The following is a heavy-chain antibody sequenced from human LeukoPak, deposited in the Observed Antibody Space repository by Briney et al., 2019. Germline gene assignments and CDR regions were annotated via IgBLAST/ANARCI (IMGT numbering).Heavy chain of an antibody. V-gene: IGHV4-34*01. CDR3: ARVYSFGSQALPRRNWFDP. CDR1: GGSFHGYY. D-gene: IGHD1-26*01. Sequence: PSETLSLTCTVSGGSFHGYYWSWIRQSPGKGLEWLGEINDSGITNYNPSLKSRITMSVDTSKKQFSLNLTSVTAADTAVFYCARVYSFGSQALPRRNWFDPWGQETRVTVSS. J-gene: IGHJ5*02. CDR2: INDSGIT.